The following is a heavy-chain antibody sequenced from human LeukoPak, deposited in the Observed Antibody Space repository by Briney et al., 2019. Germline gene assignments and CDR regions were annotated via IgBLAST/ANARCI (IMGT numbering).Heavy chain of an antibody. V-gene: IGHV3-74*01. Sequence: PGGSLRLSCAASGFTFSNYWMHWVRQVPGKGLVWVSHINSDGRIINYADSVKGRFTIYRDNAKNTLYLQMNSLRVEDTAVYYCARGRGWYFDLWGRGTLVTVSS. J-gene: IGHJ2*01. CDR3: ARGRGWYFDL. CDR1: GFTFSNYW. D-gene: IGHD3-10*01. CDR2: INSDGRII.